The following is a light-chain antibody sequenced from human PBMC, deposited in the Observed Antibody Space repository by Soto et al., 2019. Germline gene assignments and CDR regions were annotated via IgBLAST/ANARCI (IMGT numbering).Light chain of an antibody. Sequence: EIVLTQSPGTLSLSPGERATLSCRASQSVSSNYLAWYQQKPGQAPRLLIYGTSTRATGIPARISGSVSGTDFTLTISRLEPEDFAVYYCQQYGRSPPLIFGGGTKVEIK. CDR3: QQYGRSPPLI. J-gene: IGKJ4*01. V-gene: IGKV3-20*01. CDR2: GTS. CDR1: QSVSSNY.